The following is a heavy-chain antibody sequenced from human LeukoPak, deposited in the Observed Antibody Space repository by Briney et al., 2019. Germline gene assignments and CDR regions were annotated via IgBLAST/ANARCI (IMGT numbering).Heavy chain of an antibody. CDR3: AREGEAYCSSTSCYSASGAFDI. D-gene: IGHD2-2*01. CDR2: IYYSGST. CDR1: GGSISSGGYY. V-gene: IGHV4-31*03. Sequence: SETLSLTCTVSGGSISSGGYYWSWIRQHPGKGLEWIGYIYYSGSTYYNPSLKSRVTISVDTSKNQFSLKLSSMTAADTAVYYCAREGEAYCSSTSCYSASGAFDIWGQGTMVTVSS. J-gene: IGHJ3*02.